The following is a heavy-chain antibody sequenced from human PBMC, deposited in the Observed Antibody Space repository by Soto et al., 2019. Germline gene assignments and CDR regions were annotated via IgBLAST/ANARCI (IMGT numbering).Heavy chain of an antibody. V-gene: IGHV4-59*01. Sequence: KPSETLSVICPISGGSINNYYGSWIRQPAGRGLEWIGHIYYSGGTSFSTSLKSRVTISVDTSKNQFSLKLSSVTAADTAVYYCARADYSKIAYWDQGTLVTVSS. D-gene: IGHD4-4*01. CDR2: IYYSGGT. J-gene: IGHJ4*02. CDR3: ARADYSKIAY. CDR1: GGSINNYY.